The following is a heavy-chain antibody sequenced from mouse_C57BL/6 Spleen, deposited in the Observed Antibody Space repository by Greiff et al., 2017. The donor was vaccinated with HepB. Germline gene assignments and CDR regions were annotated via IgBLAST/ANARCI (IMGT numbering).Heavy chain of an antibody. CDR2: IDPETGGT. CDR1: GYTFTDYE. CDR3: TRWWGYLYAMDY. J-gene: IGHJ4*01. D-gene: IGHD1-1*02. V-gene: IGHV1-15*01. Sequence: VQLQESGAELVRPGASVTLSCKASGYTFTDYEMHWVKQTPVHGLEWIGAIDPETGGTAYNQKFKGKAILTADISSSTAYMERRSLTSEDSAVYYCTRWWGYLYAMDYWGQGTSVTVSS.